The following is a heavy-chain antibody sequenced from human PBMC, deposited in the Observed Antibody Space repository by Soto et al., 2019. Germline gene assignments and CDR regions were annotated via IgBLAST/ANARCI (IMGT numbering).Heavy chain of an antibody. V-gene: IGHV4-59*08. Sequence: SETLSLTCTVSGVSISSYYWSWIRQPPGKGLEWIGYIYYSGSTNYNPSLKSRVTISVDTSKNQLSLKLSSVTAADTAVYYCARLEDIVVVVAATGGAFDIWGQGTMVTVSS. CDR3: ARLEDIVVVVAATGGAFDI. J-gene: IGHJ3*02. D-gene: IGHD2-15*01. CDR2: IYYSGST. CDR1: GVSISSYY.